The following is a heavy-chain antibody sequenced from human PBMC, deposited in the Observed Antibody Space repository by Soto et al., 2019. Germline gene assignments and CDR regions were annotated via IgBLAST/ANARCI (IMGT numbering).Heavy chain of an antibody. J-gene: IGHJ5*02. V-gene: IGHV4-34*01. Sequence: PSETLSLTCAVYGGSLSGNFWSWIRQTPGKGLEWIAEINHSGSTNYNPTLKSRVIISVDTSRNQFSLKLSSVTAADTAVYYCAKWLAVAGTHWFDPWGQGTLVTVSS. CDR3: AKWLAVAGTHWFDP. CDR2: INHSGST. CDR1: GGSLSGNF. D-gene: IGHD6-19*01.